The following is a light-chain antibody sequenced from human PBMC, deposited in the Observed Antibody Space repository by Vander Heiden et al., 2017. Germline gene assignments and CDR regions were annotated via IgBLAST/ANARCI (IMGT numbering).Light chain of an antibody. V-gene: IGLV2-23*02. Sequence: SALTQPASVSGSPGQSITIPCTGTSSDVGSYNLVSWYQQHPGKAHKLIIYEVKKRPAGISSRFSGSKSGNTASLTISGLQAEDEADYYCCSDAGSSDLVFGTETKVTVL. CDR2: EVK. J-gene: IGLJ1*01. CDR3: CSDAGSSDLV. CDR1: SSDVGSYNL.